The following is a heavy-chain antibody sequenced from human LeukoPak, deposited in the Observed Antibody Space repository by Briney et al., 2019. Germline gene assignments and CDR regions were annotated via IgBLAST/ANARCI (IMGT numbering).Heavy chain of an antibody. J-gene: IGHJ5*02. CDR2: IYYSGST. CDR1: GGSISSSSYY. CDR3: ARVVEHWFDP. Sequence: SETLSLTCTVSGGSISSSSYYWGWIRQPPGKGLEWIGSIYYSGSTYYNPSLKSRVTISVDTSKNQFSLKLSSVTAADTAVYYCARVVEHWFDPWGQGTLVTVSS. D-gene: IGHD2-15*01. V-gene: IGHV4-39*01.